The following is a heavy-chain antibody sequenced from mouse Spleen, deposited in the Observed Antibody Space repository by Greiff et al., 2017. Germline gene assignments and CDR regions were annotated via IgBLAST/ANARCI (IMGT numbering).Heavy chain of an antibody. CDR3: ARGLLGHYFDY. V-gene: IGHV1-69*01. D-gene: IGHD2-3*01. J-gene: IGHJ2*01. CDR2: IDPSDSYT. CDR1: GYTFTSYW. Sequence: QVQLKQPGAELVMPGASVKLSCKASGYTFTSYWMHWVKQRPGQGLEWIGEIDPSDSYTNYNQKFKGKATLTVDKSSSTAYMQLSSLTSEDSAVYYCARGLLGHYFDYWGQGTTLTVSS.